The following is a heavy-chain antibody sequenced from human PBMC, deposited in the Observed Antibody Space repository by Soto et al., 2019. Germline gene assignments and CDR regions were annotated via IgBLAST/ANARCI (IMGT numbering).Heavy chain of an antibody. D-gene: IGHD3-16*01. CDR1: GFTFSSYD. Sequence: EVQLVESGGDLVQPGGSLRLSCAASGFTFSSYDFHWVRQATGKGLEWVSGIGTAGDTYYAGSVKSRFIMSRENGKNSLYLQMNSLRAGDTAVYYCTRGADGFDYWGQGTLVTVSS. CDR3: TRGADGFDY. V-gene: IGHV3-13*01. CDR2: IGTAGDT. J-gene: IGHJ4*02.